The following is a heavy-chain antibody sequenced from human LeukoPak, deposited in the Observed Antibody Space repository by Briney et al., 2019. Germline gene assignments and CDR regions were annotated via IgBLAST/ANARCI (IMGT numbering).Heavy chain of an antibody. D-gene: IGHD2-15*01. CDR1: GGSFSGYY. CDR3: ARGMLRGRKAGYCSGGSCYSFADY. V-gene: IGHV4-34*01. Sequence: TSETLSLTCAVYGGSFSGYYWSWIRQPPGQGLEWIGEINHSGSTNYNPSLKSRVTISVDTSKNQFSLKLSSVTAADTAVYYCARGMLRGRKAGYCSGGSCYSFADYWGQGTLVTVSS. CDR2: INHSGST. J-gene: IGHJ4*02.